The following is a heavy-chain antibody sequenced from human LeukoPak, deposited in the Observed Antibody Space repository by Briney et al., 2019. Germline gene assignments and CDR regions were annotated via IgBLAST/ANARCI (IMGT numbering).Heavy chain of an antibody. J-gene: IGHJ5*02. V-gene: IGHV4-4*09. CDR3: ARSVSGVTRGRNWFDP. Sequence: PSETLSLTCTVSGGSISSYYWSWIRQPPGKGLEWIGYIYTSGSTNYNPSLKSRVTISVDTSKNQFSLKLSSVTAADTAVYYCARSVSGVTRGRNWFDPWGQGTLVTVSS. CDR2: IYTSGST. D-gene: IGHD3-10*01. CDR1: GGSISSYY.